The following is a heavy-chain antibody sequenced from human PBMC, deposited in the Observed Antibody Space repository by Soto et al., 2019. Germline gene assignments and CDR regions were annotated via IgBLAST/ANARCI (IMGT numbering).Heavy chain of an antibody. CDR1: GFIFSDYD. D-gene: IGHD5-12*01. Sequence: EVQLVESGGGLVQPGGSLRLSCAAAGFIFSDYDMNWVRQAPGKGLEWVSYISSSGSTIDYADSVKGRFTISRDNTKNSLYLQMNSLRAEDTAVYYCAREVDIVASFYYYGMAVWGQGTTVTVS. CDR2: ISSSGSTI. CDR3: AREVDIVASFYYYGMAV. J-gene: IGHJ6*02. V-gene: IGHV3-48*03.